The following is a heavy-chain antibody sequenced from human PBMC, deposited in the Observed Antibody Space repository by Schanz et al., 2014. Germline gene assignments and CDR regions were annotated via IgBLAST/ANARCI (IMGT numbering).Heavy chain of an antibody. D-gene: IGHD2-2*01. Sequence: EVQLVESGGGLVQPGGSLRLSCEASGFTFRDYSMNWVRQAPGKGPEWISYISSSSGTIYYADSMKGRFTISRDNAKNSLYLQINSLRDEDTAVYYCARGSCTASGCYDAFDLWGQGTLVTVSS. CDR3: ARGSCTASGCYDAFDL. J-gene: IGHJ3*01. CDR1: GFTFRDYS. V-gene: IGHV3-48*02. CDR2: ISSSSGTI.